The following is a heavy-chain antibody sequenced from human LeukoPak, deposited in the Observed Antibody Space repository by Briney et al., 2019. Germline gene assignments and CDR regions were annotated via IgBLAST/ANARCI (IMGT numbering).Heavy chain of an antibody. CDR2: IYYNGST. CDR3: ARDRYDYVWGSYVPTYYFDY. J-gene: IGHJ4*02. CDR1: GGSISSYY. D-gene: IGHD3-16*01. V-gene: IGHV4-59*01. Sequence: SETLSLTCTVSGGSISSYYWSWIRQPPGKGLEWIGYIYYNGSTNYNPSLKSRVTISVDTSKNQFSLKLSSVTAADTAVYYCARDRYDYVWGSYVPTYYFDYWGQGTLVTVSS.